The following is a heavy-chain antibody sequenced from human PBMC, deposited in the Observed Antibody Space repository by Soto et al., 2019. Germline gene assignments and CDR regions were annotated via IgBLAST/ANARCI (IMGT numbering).Heavy chain of an antibody. CDR3: AKGGRQWRVTSDFNS. CDR1: GFTFSDYA. J-gene: IGHJ4*02. CDR2: VSHDGRNT. Sequence: VQLVESGGGVVQPGRSLRLSCAASGFTFSDYAMQWVRQAPGKGLEWAAVVSHDGRNTHYADSVKDRFTISRDSSKNTVSPEMTSLRAEDTAVYYCAKGGRQWRVTSDFNSWGQGALVTVSS. D-gene: IGHD6-19*01. V-gene: IGHV3-30*18.